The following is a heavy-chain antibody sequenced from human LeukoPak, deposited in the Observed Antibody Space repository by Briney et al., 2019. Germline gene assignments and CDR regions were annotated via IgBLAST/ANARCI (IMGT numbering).Heavy chain of an antibody. V-gene: IGHV3-30*14. Sequence: GGSLRLSCAASGLSFISYSLHWVRQAPGKGLEWVAVVSYDGSNRDYAYSVKGRFTISRDNSKNTLYLQMNSLRVEDTAVYYCATRGAWGQGTLVTVSS. CDR1: GLSFISYS. J-gene: IGHJ5*02. CDR3: ATRGA. CDR2: VSYDGSNR.